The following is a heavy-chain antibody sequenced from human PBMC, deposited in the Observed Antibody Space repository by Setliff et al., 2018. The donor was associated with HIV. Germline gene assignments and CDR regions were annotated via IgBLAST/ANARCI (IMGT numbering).Heavy chain of an antibody. J-gene: IGHJ4*02. D-gene: IGHD4-4*01. V-gene: IGHV3-23*01. CDR1: GFTFSSHA. CDR3: AKTQTVITVYGPFDS. CDR2: ISGSGDIT. Sequence: GGSLRLSCAASGFTFSSHAMTWVRQAPGQGLEWVSIISGSGDITYYRESVKGRFTVSRDNSNNTVYLQMNSLRAEDTAMYYCAKTQTVITVYGPFDSWGQGTLVTVSS.